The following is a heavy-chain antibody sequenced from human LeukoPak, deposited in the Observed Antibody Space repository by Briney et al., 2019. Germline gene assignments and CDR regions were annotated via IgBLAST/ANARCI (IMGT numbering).Heavy chain of an antibody. Sequence: PGGSLRLSCAASGFTFSSYAMSWVRQAPGKGLEWVSAISGSGGSTYYADSVKGRFTISRDNSKNTLYLQMNSLRAEDTAVYYCAKDYSEWELRERFDYWGQGTLVTVSS. D-gene: IGHD1-26*01. CDR3: AKDYSEWELRERFDY. CDR1: GFTFSSYA. V-gene: IGHV3-23*01. CDR2: ISGSGGST. J-gene: IGHJ4*02.